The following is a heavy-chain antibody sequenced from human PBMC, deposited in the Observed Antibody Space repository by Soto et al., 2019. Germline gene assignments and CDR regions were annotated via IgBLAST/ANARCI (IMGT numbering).Heavy chain of an antibody. Sequence: QVQLQQSGPGLVKPSETLSLTCTVSSGPSSSHNWGWIRQSPGRGLEWIGYVYNTGGTSYNPSLKSRVTISADTSANHISLTLSFVTAAVTAIYYCVRQGIGSLHGLVDVWGQGTTVSVSS. V-gene: IGHV4-59*08. CDR1: SGPSSSHN. D-gene: IGHD1-26*01. CDR3: VRQGIGSLHGLVDV. CDR2: VYNTGGT. J-gene: IGHJ6*02.